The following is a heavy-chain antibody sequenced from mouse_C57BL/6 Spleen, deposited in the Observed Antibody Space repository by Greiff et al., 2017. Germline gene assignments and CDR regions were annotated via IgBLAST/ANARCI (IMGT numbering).Heavy chain of an antibody. CDR1: GYTFTSYW. D-gene: IGHD1-1*01. J-gene: IGHJ4*01. V-gene: IGHV1-53*01. Sequence: QVQLQQPGTELVKPGASVKLSCKASGYTFTSYWMHWVKQRPGQGLEWIGNINPSNGGTNYNEKFKSKATLTVDKSSSTAYMQLSSLTSEDSAVYYCARDPYYYGSSYDAMDYGGQGTSVTVSS. CDR3: ARDPYYYGSSYDAMDY. CDR2: INPSNGGT.